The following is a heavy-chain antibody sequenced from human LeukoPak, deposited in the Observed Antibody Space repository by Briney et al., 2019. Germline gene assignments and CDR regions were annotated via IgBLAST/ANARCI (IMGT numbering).Heavy chain of an antibody. D-gene: IGHD2-8*02. V-gene: IGHV3-23*01. CDR3: ATYRQVLLPFES. J-gene: IGHJ4*02. CDR1: GFTFSTFA. Sequence: GGSLRLSCAASGFTFSTFAMIWVRQPPGKGLEWVSSIFQGGGEIHYADSVRGRFTISRDNSKSTLSLQMNSLRAEDTAIYYCATYRQVLLPFESWGQGTLVTVSS. CDR2: IFQGGGEI.